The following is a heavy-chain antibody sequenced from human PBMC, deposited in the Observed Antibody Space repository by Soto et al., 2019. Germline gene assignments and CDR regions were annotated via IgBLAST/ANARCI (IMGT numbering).Heavy chain of an antibody. V-gene: IGHV4-4*02. CDR3: ARFNSGNYYEAFEI. CDR1: GGSISSSNW. D-gene: IGHD1-26*01. CDR2: IFHSGST. J-gene: IGHJ3*02. Sequence: QVQLQESGPGLVKPSGTLSLTCAVSGGSISSSNWWSWVRQPPGKGLEWIGEIFHSGSTNYNPSLQSRVTISVDKAKNQFSLKLSSVTAADTAVYYCARFNSGNYYEAFEIWGQGTMVTVSS.